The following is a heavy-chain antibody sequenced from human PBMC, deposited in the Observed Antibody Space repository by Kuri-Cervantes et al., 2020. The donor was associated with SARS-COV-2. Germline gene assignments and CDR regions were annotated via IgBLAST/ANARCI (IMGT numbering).Heavy chain of an antibody. D-gene: IGHD3-3*01. V-gene: IGHV3-69-1*01. Sequence: GGSLRLSCAASGFTFSDYYMNWVRQAPGKGLELVSSISSSSTIYYADSVKGRFTISRDNAKNSLYLQMNSLRAEDTAVYYCAREFFGVVNGYFDYWGQGTLVTVSS. CDR3: AREFFGVVNGYFDY. J-gene: IGHJ4*02. CDR1: GFTFSDYY. CDR2: ISSSSTI.